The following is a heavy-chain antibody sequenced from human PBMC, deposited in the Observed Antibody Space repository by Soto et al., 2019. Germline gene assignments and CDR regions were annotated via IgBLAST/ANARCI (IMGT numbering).Heavy chain of an antibody. J-gene: IGHJ4*02. CDR1: GGTFSSYA. CDR3: ARRAGEVYSSSWYRGYYFDY. V-gene: IGHV1-69*13. CDR2: IIPIFGTA. D-gene: IGHD6-13*01. Sequence: SVKVSFKASGGTFSSYAISWVRQAPGQGLEWMGGIIPIFGTANYAQKFQGRVTITADESTSTAYMELSSLRSEDTAVYYCARRAGEVYSSSWYRGYYFDYWGQGTLVTVSS.